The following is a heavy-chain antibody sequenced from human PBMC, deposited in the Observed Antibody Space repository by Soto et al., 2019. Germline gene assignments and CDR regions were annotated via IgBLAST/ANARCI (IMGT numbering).Heavy chain of an antibody. J-gene: IGHJ6*02. Sequence: SETLSLTCTVSGGSISSYYWSWIRQPPGKGLEWIGYIYYSGSTNYNPSLKSRVTISVDTSKNQFSLRLSSVTAADTAVYYCARHGGSCYGCYYYGMDVWGQGTTVTVSS. CDR2: IYYSGST. V-gene: IGHV4-59*08. CDR3: ARHGGSCYGCYYYGMDV. CDR1: GGSISSYY. D-gene: IGHD2-15*01.